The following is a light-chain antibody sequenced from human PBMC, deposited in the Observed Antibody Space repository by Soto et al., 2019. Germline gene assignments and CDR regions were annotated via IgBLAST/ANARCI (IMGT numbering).Light chain of an antibody. J-gene: IGLJ2*01. CDR2: EVS. V-gene: IGLV2-8*01. CDR1: SSDVGGYNY. CDR3: SSYAGSNNLG. Sequence: QSALTQPPSASGSPGQSVTISCTGTSSDVGGYNYVSWYQQHPGKAPKLMIYEVSKRPSGVPDRFSGSKSCNTASLTVSGLQAEYEADYYCSSYAGSNNLGFGGGTKLTVL.